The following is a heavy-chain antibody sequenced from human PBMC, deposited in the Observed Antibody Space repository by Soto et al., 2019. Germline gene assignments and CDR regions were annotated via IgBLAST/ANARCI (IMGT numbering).Heavy chain of an antibody. CDR1: GFTFSAYC. Sequence: EVQLVESGGGLVQPGGSLRLSCAASGFTFSAYCMHWVRQLPGEGLVWASHICGGGSETSYADSVKGRFTISRDNAKNTLYLQMNSLRVEDTAVYYCAADNGGPRAFEYWGQGTLVTVSP. D-gene: IGHD2-8*01. J-gene: IGHJ4*02. CDR2: ICGGGSET. V-gene: IGHV3-74*01. CDR3: AADNGGPRAFEY.